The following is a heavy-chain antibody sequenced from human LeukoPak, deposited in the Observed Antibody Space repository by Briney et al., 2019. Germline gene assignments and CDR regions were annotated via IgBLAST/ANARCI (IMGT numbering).Heavy chain of an antibody. J-gene: IGHJ4*02. Sequence: PGGFLRLSCAASGFTFSNNWMHWVRQAPGKGLVGVSRINNDGSGTVYADSVKGRFTISRDNAKNTLYLQMNSLRAEDTAAYYCARVSGSGSLDWGQGALVTVSS. CDR3: ARVSGSGSLD. V-gene: IGHV3-74*01. CDR1: GFTFSNNW. CDR2: INNDGSGT. D-gene: IGHD3-10*01.